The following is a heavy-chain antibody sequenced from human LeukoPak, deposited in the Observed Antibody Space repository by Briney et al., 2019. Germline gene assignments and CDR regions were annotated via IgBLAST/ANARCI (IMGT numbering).Heavy chain of an antibody. D-gene: IGHD6-6*01. Sequence: SETLSLTCTVSGGSISSYYWSWIRQPPGKGLEWIGYIYYSGSTNYNPALKSRVTISVDTSKNQFSLKLSSVTAADTAVYYCAGDSSSSIYFDYWGQGTLVTVSP. CDR1: GGSISSYY. V-gene: IGHV4-59*01. CDR2: IYYSGST. CDR3: AGDSSSSIYFDY. J-gene: IGHJ4*02.